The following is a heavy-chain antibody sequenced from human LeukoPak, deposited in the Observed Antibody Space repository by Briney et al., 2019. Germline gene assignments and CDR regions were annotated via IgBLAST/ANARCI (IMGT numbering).Heavy chain of an antibody. CDR2: INYSGST. CDR1: GGSVSSTTYY. D-gene: IGHD3-10*01. V-gene: IGHV4-39*01. J-gene: IGHJ4*02. Sequence: SETLSLTCTVSGGSVSSTTYYWSWIRQPPGKGLEWIASINYSGSTYYNPSLKSRVTISVDTSENQFSLKLSSVTAAGTAVYYCARYVVYGSGKYYFDYWGQGTLVTVSS. CDR3: ARYVVYGSGKYYFDY.